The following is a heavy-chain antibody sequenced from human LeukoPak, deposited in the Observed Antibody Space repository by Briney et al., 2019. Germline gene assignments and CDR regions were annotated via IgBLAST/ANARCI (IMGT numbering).Heavy chain of an antibody. J-gene: IGHJ5*02. CDR1: GGSISSYY. V-gene: IGHV4-59*12. CDR2: IYYSGST. Sequence: SETLSLTCTVSGGSISSYYWSWIRQPPGKGLEWIGYIYYSGSTNYNPSLKSRVTISVDTSKNQFSLKLSSVTAADTAVYYCARAIVDYGDYELNWFDPWGQGTLVTVSS. D-gene: IGHD4-17*01. CDR3: ARAIVDYGDYELNWFDP.